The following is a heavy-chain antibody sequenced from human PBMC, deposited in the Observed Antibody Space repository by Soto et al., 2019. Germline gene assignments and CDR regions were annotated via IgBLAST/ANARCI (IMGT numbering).Heavy chain of an antibody. V-gene: IGHV3-33*01. CDR3: AGDLEGAATWGYHLEY. J-gene: IGHJ4*02. Sequence: GGSLRLSCVASGFTFSNYAMHWVRQAPGKGLEWVAIIWYDGTDKYYGDSVKGRFTISRDNSKNTLFLQMNTLRAEDTAVYYCAGDLEGAATWGYHLEYWGQGALVTVSS. D-gene: IGHD2-15*01. CDR2: IWYDGTDK. CDR1: GFTFSNYA.